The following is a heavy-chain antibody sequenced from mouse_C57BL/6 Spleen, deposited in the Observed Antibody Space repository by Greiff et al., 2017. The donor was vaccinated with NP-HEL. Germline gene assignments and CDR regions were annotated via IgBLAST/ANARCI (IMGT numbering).Heavy chain of an antibody. Sequence: EVKLEESGGGLVKPGGSLKLSCAASGFTFSSYTMSWVRQTPEKRLEWVATISGGGGNTYYPDSVKGRFTISRDNAKNTLYLQMSSLRSEDTALYYCARPYDYDEGAWFAYWGQGTLVTVSA. V-gene: IGHV5-9*01. J-gene: IGHJ3*01. CDR2: ISGGGGNT. D-gene: IGHD2-4*01. CDR3: ARPYDYDEGAWFAY. CDR1: GFTFSSYT.